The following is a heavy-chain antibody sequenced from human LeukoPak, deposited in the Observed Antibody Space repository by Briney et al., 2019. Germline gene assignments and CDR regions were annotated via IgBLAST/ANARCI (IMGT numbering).Heavy chain of an antibody. D-gene: IGHD2-21*01. J-gene: IGHJ3*02. Sequence: GGSLTLFCSASGFTFSSFSMIWLPQAPGKGRVGVSAIGVSSDTKNYADTVKGRFPISRNTSKNTLYLQMNGLRAEDTAVYYCAKDRPGSALWAFDIWGQGTMVTVSS. CDR1: GFTFSSFS. V-gene: IGHV3-23*01. CDR2: IGVSSDTK. CDR3: AKDRPGSALWAFDI.